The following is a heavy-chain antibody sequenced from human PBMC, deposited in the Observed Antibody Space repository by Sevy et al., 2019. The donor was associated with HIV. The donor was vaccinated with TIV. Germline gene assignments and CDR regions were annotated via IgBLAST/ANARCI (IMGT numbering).Heavy chain of an antibody. CDR1: GFTFSNYG. V-gene: IGHV3-30*18. CDR3: AKRPSLFYLLDY. D-gene: IGHD3-3*01. CDR2: ISYDGSKK. Sequence: GGSLRLSCAASGFTFSNYGMHWVRQAPGKGPEWVAVISYDGSKKYYADSVKGRFTISRDNSKNTLYLQMNSLGTEDTAVYYCAKRPSLFYLLDYWGQGTLVTVSS. J-gene: IGHJ4*02.